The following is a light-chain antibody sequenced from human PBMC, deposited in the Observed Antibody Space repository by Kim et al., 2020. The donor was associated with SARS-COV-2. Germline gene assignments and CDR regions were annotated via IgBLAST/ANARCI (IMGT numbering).Light chain of an antibody. V-gene: IGLV2-14*03. CDR1: SSDVGGYNY. J-gene: IGLJ3*02. Sequence: GQSITNSCTGTSSDVGGYNYVYWYQQHPGKAPKIMIYDVSNRPSGVSNRFSGSKSGNTASLTISGLQAEDEADYYCSSYTSSSTWVFGGGTKLTVL. CDR2: DVS. CDR3: SSYTSSSTWV.